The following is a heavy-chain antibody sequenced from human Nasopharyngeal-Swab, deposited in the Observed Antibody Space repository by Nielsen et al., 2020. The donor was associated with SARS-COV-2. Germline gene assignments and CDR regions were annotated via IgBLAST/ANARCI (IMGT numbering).Heavy chain of an antibody. CDR2: IWYDGSNK. D-gene: IGHD6-13*01. V-gene: IGHV3-33*01. CDR3: ARGQESYSSSRLNWYFDL. J-gene: IGHJ2*01. Sequence: GESLKISCAASGFTFSSYGMHWVRQAPGTGLEWVAVIWYDGSNKYYADSVKGRFTISRDNSKNTLYLQMNSLRAEDTAVYYCARGQESYSSSRLNWYFDLWGRGTLVTVSS. CDR1: GFTFSSYG.